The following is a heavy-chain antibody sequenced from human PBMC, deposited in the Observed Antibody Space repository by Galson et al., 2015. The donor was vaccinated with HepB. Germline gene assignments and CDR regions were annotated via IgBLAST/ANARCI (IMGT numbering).Heavy chain of an antibody. Sequence: SLRLSCAASGFTFSNAWMNWVRQAPGKGLEWVGRIKSKTDGGTTDYAAPVKGRFTISRDDSKTTLYLQMNSLKTEDTAVYYCTTGNSNLHRYYYYYMNVWGKGTTVTVSS. D-gene: IGHD4-11*01. CDR1: GFTFSNAW. CDR3: TTGNSNLHRYYYYYMNV. J-gene: IGHJ6*03. CDR2: IKSKTDGGTT. V-gene: IGHV3-15*07.